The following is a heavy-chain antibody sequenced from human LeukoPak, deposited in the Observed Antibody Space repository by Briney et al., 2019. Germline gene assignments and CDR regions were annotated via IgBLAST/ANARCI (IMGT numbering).Heavy chain of an antibody. V-gene: IGHV3-30-3*01. CDR3: ARCSGYGMDV. D-gene: IGHD3-10*02. CDR2: MSFDGIHI. J-gene: IGHJ6*02. Sequence: GGSLRLSCAASGFTFGSYAMHWVRQAPGKGLEWVAVMSFDGIHIYYADSVKGRFTISRVNSKNTLYLQMNSLRGEDTSIYYCARCSGYGMDVWGQGATVTVSS. CDR1: GFTFGSYA.